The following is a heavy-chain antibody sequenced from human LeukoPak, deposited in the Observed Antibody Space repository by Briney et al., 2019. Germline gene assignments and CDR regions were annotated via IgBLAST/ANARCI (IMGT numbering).Heavy chain of an antibody. D-gene: IGHD2-15*01. CDR3: ARGWTESSGAIFVY. CDR2: VTSSSSSHI. CDR1: GFTFSSYS. V-gene: IGHV3-21*01. Sequence: GGSLRLSCAASGFTFSSYSMNWVRQAPGKGLEWVSCVTSSSSSHIYYADSVKGRFTISRDNAKNSLYLQMNSLRAEDTAVYYCARGWTESSGAIFVYWGQGAQVTVSS. J-gene: IGHJ4*02.